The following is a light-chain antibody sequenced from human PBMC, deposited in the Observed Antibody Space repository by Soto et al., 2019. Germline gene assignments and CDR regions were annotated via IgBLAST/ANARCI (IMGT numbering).Light chain of an antibody. J-gene: IGKJ5*01. CDR2: GAS. Sequence: EIVLTQSPATLSVSPGERAILSCTASQSISTKLAWYQQKPGQAPRLLIYGASTRATDIPTRFSGSGSGTEFTLTISSLQSEDLAVYYCQQYNKWFSISFGQGTRLEMK. V-gene: IGKV3-15*01. CDR3: QQYNKWFSIS. CDR1: QSISTK.